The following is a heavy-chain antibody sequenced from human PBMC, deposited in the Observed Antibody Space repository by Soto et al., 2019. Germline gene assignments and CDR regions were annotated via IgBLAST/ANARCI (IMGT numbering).Heavy chain of an antibody. D-gene: IGHD6-19*01. CDR3: ARREAVAGSQFDY. J-gene: IGHJ4*02. Sequence: QLQLQESGPGLVKPSETLSLTCSVSGGSISSGPYFWVWIRQPPGKWLEWIGNIYYSGSTSYSPSLKSRVAISVDTSKNQFALKLNSVTAADTAVYYCARREAVAGSQFDYWGQGTLVTVSS. CDR2: IYYSGST. CDR1: GGSISSGPYF. V-gene: IGHV4-39*01.